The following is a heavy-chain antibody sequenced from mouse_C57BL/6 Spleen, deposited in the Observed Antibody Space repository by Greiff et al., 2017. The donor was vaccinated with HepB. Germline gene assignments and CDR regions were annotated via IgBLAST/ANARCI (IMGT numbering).Heavy chain of an antibody. CDR3: ASITTDWYFDV. V-gene: IGHV1-64*01. CDR2: IHPNSGST. J-gene: IGHJ1*03. D-gene: IGHD1-1*01. CDR1: GYTFTSYW. Sequence: VKLKQPGAELVKPGASVKLSCKASGYTFTSYWMHWVKQRPGQGLEWIGMIHPNSGSTNYNEKFKSKATLTVDKSSSTAYMQLSSLTSEDSAVYYCASITTDWYFDVWGTGTTVTVSS.